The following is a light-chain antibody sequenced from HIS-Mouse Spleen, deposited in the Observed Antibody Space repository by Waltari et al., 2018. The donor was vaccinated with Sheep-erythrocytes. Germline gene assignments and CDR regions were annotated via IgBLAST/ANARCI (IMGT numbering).Light chain of an antibody. CDR2: DAS. V-gene: IGKV1-13*02. Sequence: AIQLTQSPSSLSASVGDRVTITCRASQGISSALAWYQQKPGKAPKFLIYDASSLESGVPSRFSGSGSWTDFTLTISSLQPEDFACYYCQQFNSYPRTFGQGTKLESK. CDR1: QGISSA. J-gene: IGKJ2*01. CDR3: QQFNSYPRT.